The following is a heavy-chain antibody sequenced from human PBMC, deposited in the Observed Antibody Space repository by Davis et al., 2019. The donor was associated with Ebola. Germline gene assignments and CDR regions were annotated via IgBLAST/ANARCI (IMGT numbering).Heavy chain of an antibody. V-gene: IGHV4-59*08. D-gene: IGHD5-18*01. CDR3: ARVRRGGLWLRGYFDY. Sequence: MPGGSLRLSCTVSGGSISGDYWSWIRQPPEKGLEWVGYIYYSGSTYYNPSLKSRVTISVDTSKNQFSLKLSSVTAADTAVYYCARVRRGGLWLRGYFDYWGQGTLVTVSS. CDR2: IYYSGST. CDR1: GGSISGDY. J-gene: IGHJ4*02.